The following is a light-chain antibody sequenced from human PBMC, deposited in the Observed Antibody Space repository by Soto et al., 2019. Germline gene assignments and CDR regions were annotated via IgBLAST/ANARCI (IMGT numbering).Light chain of an antibody. J-gene: IGLJ1*01. CDR2: EVS. CDR3: SLYTSENAYV. Sequence: QSVLTQPPSVSGSPGQSVTISCTGTSXDFVSYNRVSWYQQPPGTAPKLMIYEVSKRPSGVPDRFSGSKSGNTASLTISGLQAADEADYYCSLYTSENAYVFGTGTKV. V-gene: IGLV2-18*01. CDR1: SXDFVSYNR.